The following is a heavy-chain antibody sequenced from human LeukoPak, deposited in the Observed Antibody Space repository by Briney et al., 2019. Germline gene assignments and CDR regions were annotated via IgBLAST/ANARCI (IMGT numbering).Heavy chain of an antibody. V-gene: IGHV3-73*01. Sequence: TGGSLRLSCAASGFTFSGSAMHWVRQASGKGLEWVGRIRSKANSYATAYAASVKGRFTISRDDSKNTAYLQMNSLKTEDTAVYYCTRPALSHDYGDYVGVDIWGQGTMVTVSS. CDR3: TRPALSHDYGDYVGVDI. D-gene: IGHD4-17*01. CDR1: GFTFSGSA. J-gene: IGHJ3*02. CDR2: IRSKANSYAT.